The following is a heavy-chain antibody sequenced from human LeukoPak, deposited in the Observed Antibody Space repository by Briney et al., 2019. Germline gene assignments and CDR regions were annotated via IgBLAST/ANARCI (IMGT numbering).Heavy chain of an antibody. V-gene: IGHV1-24*01. J-gene: IGHJ6*02. CDR1: GYTLTELS. CDR3: ATDRYYDILTGDYGMDV. CDR2: FDPEDGET. D-gene: IGHD3-9*01. Sequence: ASVKVSCKVSGYTLTELSMHWVRQAPGKGLGWMGGFDPEDGETIYAQKFQGRVTMTEDTSTDTAYMELSSLRSEDTAVYYCATDRYYDILTGDYGMDVWGQGTTVTVSS.